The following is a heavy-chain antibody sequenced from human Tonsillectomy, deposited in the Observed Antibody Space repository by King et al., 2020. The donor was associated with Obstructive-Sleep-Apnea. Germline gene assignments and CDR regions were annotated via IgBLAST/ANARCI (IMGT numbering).Heavy chain of an antibody. CDR2: ISGSGSTI. V-gene: IGHV3-11*01. CDR3: ARDPLYSSSWYAAPVGGMDV. J-gene: IGHJ6*02. D-gene: IGHD6-13*01. CDR1: GFTFSDYY. Sequence: VQLVESGGGLVKPGGSLRLSCAASGFTFSDYYMSWIRQAPGKGLEWVSYISGSGSTIYYADSVKGRFTISRDNAKNSLYLQINSLRAEDTAVYYCARDPLYSSSWYAAPVGGMDVWGQGTTVTVSS.